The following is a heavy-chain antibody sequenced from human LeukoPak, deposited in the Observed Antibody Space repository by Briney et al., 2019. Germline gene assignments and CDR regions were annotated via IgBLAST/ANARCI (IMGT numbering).Heavy chain of an antibody. Sequence: SGTLSLTCNVSGGSMDTYFWNWVRQSAGKGLEWIGRIHSSGTANYNPSLRPRITMSIDTAKTQFSLRLYSVTAADTAVYYCARVPPDYGITHDAFDIWGLGTVVTVSS. D-gene: IGHD4-17*01. V-gene: IGHV4-4*07. CDR1: GGSMDTYF. CDR2: IHSSGTA. CDR3: ARVPPDYGITHDAFDI. J-gene: IGHJ3*02.